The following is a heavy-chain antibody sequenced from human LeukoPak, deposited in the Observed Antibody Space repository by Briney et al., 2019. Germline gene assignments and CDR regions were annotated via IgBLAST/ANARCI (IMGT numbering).Heavy chain of an antibody. J-gene: IGHJ4*02. D-gene: IGHD6-19*01. Sequence: PSQTLSLTCTVSGGSICSGDYYWSWIRQPPGKGLEWIGYIYYSGSTYYNPSLKSRVTISVDTSKNQFSLKLSSVTAADTAVYYCARDSTGNQNGQIDSSGWYFDYWGQGTLVTVSS. CDR3: ARDSTGNQNGQIDSSGWYFDY. CDR1: GGSICSGDYY. V-gene: IGHV4-30-4*08. CDR2: IYYSGST.